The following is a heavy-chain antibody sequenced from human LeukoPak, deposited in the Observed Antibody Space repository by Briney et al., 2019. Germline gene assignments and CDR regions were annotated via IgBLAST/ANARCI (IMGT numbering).Heavy chain of an antibody. J-gene: IGHJ4*02. CDR3: ARVSDSVATITSYFRSSGWYSDY. Sequence: GESLKISCKASGYSFTSYWIAWVRQMPGKGLEWMGIIYPGDSDTRYNPFFQGQVTISADKSTSTAYLQWRSLKASDTAMYYCARVSDSVATITSYFRSSGWYSDYWGQGTLVTVSS. CDR2: IYPGDSDT. D-gene: IGHD5-12*01. CDR1: GYSFTSYW. V-gene: IGHV5-51*01.